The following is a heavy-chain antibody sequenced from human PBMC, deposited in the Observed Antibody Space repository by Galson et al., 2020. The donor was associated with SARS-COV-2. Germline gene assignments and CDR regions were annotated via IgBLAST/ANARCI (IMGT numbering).Heavy chain of an antibody. Sequence: GSLRLSCEASGFTFSTYAMAWVRQAPGMGLEWVSSISGSGNTPYYADSVKGRFTISRDNSKSTLYLQMNSLRADDTAVYYCARDHSSRYYFDSWGQGSLVTISS. D-gene: IGHD2-15*01. J-gene: IGHJ4*02. CDR1: GFTFSTYA. V-gene: IGHV3-23*01. CDR2: ISGSGNTP. CDR3: ARDHSSRYYFDS.